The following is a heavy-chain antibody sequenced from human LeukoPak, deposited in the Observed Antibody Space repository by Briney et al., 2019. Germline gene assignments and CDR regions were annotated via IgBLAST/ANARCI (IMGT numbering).Heavy chain of an antibody. CDR2: INPSGGST. Sequence: ASVKVSCKASGDTFTSYYMHWWEKAPENGLGWLGIINPSGGSTSYAQKFQGRVTMTRDTSTSTVYMELSSLRSEDTAVYYCARGPMRGWFDPWGQGTLVTVSS. J-gene: IGHJ5*02. CDR1: GDTFTSYY. CDR3: ARGPMRGWFDP. V-gene: IGHV1-46*01.